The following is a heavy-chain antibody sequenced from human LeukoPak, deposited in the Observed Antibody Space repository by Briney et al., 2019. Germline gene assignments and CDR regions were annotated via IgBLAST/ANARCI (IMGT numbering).Heavy chain of an antibody. J-gene: IGHJ6*03. CDR3: RMDV. CDR1: GFTFDDYA. CDR2: INGDGDGA. Sequence: GGSLRLSCAASGFTFDDYAMHWVRQNPGKGLEWVSFINGDGDGANYADSVKGRFTISRDNSKNSLYLQMNSLRAEDTAVYYCRMDVWGKGTTVTVSS. V-gene: IGHV3-43*02.